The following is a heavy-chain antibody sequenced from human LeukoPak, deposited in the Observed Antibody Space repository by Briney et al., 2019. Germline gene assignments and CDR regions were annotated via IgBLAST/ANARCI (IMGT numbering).Heavy chain of an antibody. CDR2: IYSSGST. D-gene: IGHD5-12*01. CDR1: GGSISSYY. J-gene: IGHJ4*02. V-gene: IGHV4-59*08. CDR3: ARQAYSGYDYSFGY. Sequence: SETLSLTCSVSGGSISSYYWSWIRQPPGKGLEWIGYIYSSGSTNYNPSLKSRVTISVDTSKNQFSLKLSSVTAADTAVCYCARQAYSGYDYSFGYWGQGTLVTVSS.